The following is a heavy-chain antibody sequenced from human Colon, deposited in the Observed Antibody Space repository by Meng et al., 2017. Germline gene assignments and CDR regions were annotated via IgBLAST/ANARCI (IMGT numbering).Heavy chain of an antibody. J-gene: IGHJ4*02. CDR1: GGSISGDGYY. D-gene: IGHD3-9*01. V-gene: IGHV4-31*11. CDR2: ISQSGTT. CDR3: VRQGMTSYSWGY. Sequence: RLRGWGHGLVKPSQTRSLTAVVSGGSISGDGYYWSWIRQHPGKGLEWIGEISQSGTTYYNPSLKSRVTITGDWSKNQFSLNLNSVTAADTALYYCVRQGMTSYSWGYWGQGTLVTVSS.